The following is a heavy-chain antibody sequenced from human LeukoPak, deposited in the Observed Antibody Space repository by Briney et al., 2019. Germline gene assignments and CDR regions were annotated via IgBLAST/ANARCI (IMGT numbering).Heavy chain of an antibody. J-gene: IGHJ4*02. V-gene: IGHV3-11*06. CDR3: ARGTTGYSSGWLIDY. CDR1: GFTFSDYY. Sequence: GGSLRLSCAASGFTFSDYYMSWIRQAPGKGLEWVSSISSSSSYIYYADSVKGRFTISRDNAKNSLYLQMNSLRAEDTAVYYCARGTTGYSSGWLIDYWGQGTLVTVSS. D-gene: IGHD6-19*01. CDR2: ISSSSSYI.